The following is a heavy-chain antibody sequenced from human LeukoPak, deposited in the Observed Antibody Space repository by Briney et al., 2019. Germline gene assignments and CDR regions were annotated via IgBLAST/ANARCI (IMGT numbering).Heavy chain of an antibody. J-gene: IGHJ4*02. D-gene: IGHD1-14*01. Sequence: SETLSLTCTVSGGSISSYYWSWIRQPPGKGLEWIGYIYYSGSTNYNPSLKSRVTISVDTSKNQFSLKLSSVTAADTAVYYCVRDRTGSYWGQGTLVTVSS. CDR2: IYYSGST. CDR3: VRDRTGSY. CDR1: GGSISSYY. V-gene: IGHV4-59*01.